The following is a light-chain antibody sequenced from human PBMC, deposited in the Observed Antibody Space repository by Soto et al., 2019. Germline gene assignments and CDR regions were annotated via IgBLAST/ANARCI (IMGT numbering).Light chain of an antibody. CDR1: QSISSY. J-gene: IGKJ4*01. CDR2: TAS. CDR3: QKYNTAPLT. Sequence: DIQMTQSPSSLSASAGDRVTITCRASQSISSYLNWYQQRPGKAPKLLIYTASNLQSGVPSRFSGSGSGTDFTLTISSLQPEDVATYYCQKYNTAPLTFGGGTKVDIK. V-gene: IGKV1-39*01.